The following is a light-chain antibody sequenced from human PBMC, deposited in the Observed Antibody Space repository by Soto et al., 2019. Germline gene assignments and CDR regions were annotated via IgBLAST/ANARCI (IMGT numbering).Light chain of an antibody. CDR3: QQYNNWPRGT. V-gene: IGKV3-15*01. J-gene: IGKJ5*01. CDR2: GAS. Sequence: VMTQSPATLSVSPGERATLSCGASESVSSNLAWYQQKPGQAPRLLIYGASTRATGIPARFSGSGSGTEFTLTISSLQSEDFAVYYCQQYNNWPRGTFGQGTRLEI. CDR1: ESVSSN.